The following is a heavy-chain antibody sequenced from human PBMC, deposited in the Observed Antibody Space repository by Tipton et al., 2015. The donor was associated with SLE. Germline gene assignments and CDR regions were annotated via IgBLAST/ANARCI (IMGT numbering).Heavy chain of an antibody. V-gene: IGHV4-61*02. CDR3: ARGGLGYGMDV. Sequence: TLSLTCTVSGGSISSGSYYWSWIRQPAGKGLEWIGRIYTSGSTNYNPSLKSRVTISVDTSKNQFSLKLSSVTVADTAVYYCARGGLGYGMDVWGQGTAVTVSS. D-gene: IGHD3-16*01. CDR1: GGSISSGSYY. CDR2: IYTSGST. J-gene: IGHJ6*02.